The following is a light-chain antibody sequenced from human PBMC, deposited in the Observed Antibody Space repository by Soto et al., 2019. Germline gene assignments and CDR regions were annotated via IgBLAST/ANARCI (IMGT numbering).Light chain of an antibody. J-gene: IGKJ4*01. CDR2: DAF. CDR1: QSIGNS. CDR3: RQRYNWPLT. Sequence: TVLTQSAATLSLSRGERATLSCKASQSIGNSLGWFQQKPGQAPRLLIDDAFNRATGIPARFTGSGSGSDFTLTISSLEPEDFGVYYCRQRYNWPLTFGGGTKVDIK. V-gene: IGKV3-11*01.